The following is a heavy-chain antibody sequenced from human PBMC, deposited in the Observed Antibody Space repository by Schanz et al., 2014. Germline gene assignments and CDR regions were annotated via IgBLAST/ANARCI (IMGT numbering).Heavy chain of an antibody. D-gene: IGHD6-19*01. CDR2: ITAYNGDT. V-gene: IGHV1-18*01. J-gene: IGHJ4*02. CDR3: ARGGYSSGWYDRDIAHFDY. Sequence: QVQLVQSWAEVKGPGASVKVSCTASGGTFSRLTFSWVRQAPGQGLEWMGWITAYNGDTNYALKLQGRVTMTTDTSTSTAYMELRSLRSDDTAVYYCARGGYSSGWYDRDIAHFDYWGQGTLVTVSS. CDR1: GGTFSRLT.